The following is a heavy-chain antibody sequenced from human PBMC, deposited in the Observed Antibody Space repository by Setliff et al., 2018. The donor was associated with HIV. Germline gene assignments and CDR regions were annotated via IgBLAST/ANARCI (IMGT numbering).Heavy chain of an antibody. V-gene: IGHV1-8*03. J-gene: IGHJ4*02. CDR3: ARGRGRYYDSRSYLDY. Sequence: ASVKVSCKTSGYTFTSYDINWVRQATGQGLEWMGWMNPNSGNRGYAQKFRGRVTISRNTSISTAYMELSGLRSEDTAVYYCARGRGRYYDSRSYLDYWGQGTQVTVSS. D-gene: IGHD3-22*01. CDR1: GYTFTSYD. CDR2: MNPNSGNR.